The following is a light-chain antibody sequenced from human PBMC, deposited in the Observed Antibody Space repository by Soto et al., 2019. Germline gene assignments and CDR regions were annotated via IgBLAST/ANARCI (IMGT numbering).Light chain of an antibody. V-gene: IGLV2-18*02. Sequence: QSVLIQPPSVSGSPGQSVTISCTGTSSDVGSYDYVSWYQQHPGTVPKPMIYNVNTQPSGVPDRFSGSKSGNTASMTFSGLQAEDEADYYYCPYSSRGTPWVFGGGTKLTVL. CDR3: CPYSSRGTPWV. CDR2: NVN. J-gene: IGLJ3*02. CDR1: SSDVGSYDY.